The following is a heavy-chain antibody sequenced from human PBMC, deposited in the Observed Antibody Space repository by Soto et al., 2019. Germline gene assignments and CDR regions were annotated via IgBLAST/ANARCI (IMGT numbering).Heavy chain of an antibody. J-gene: IGHJ6*02. Sequence: QVQLVQSGAEVKKPGASVKVSCKASGYTFSNYGISWVRQSPGQGLEWMGWISGYNGNTHYEEKVQDRIKMTTDTRTSTTYLELRSLRSDDTAVYFCARDPGFGFGYSYAFAMDVWGRGTTVTVSS. CDR2: ISGYNGNT. V-gene: IGHV1-18*01. D-gene: IGHD5-18*01. CDR3: ARDPGFGFGYSYAFAMDV. CDR1: GYTFSNYG.